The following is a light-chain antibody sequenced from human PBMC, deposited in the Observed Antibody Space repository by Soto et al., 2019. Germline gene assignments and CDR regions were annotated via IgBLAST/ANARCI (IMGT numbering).Light chain of an antibody. CDR1: NIGTKN. V-gene: IGLV3-21*04. CDR2: YDI. J-gene: IGLJ1*01. Sequence: SYELTQPPSVSVAPGKTATITCGGDNIGTKNVHWYQQKTGQAPVLVLRYDIDRHSGIPERFSGSNSGNTATLTISRVEARDEADYHCQVWDSNSDHYVFGTGTKLNVL. CDR3: QVWDSNSDHYV.